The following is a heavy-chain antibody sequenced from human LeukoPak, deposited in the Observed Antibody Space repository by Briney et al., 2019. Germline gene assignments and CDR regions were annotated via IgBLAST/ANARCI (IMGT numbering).Heavy chain of an antibody. V-gene: IGHV3-30-3*01. CDR3: ARSGIQSGYCSSTSCYTGY. J-gene: IGHJ4*02. D-gene: IGHD2-2*02. Sequence: PGGSLRLSCAASGFTVTTNYMSWVRQAPGKGLEGVAVISYDGSNKYYADSVKGRFTISRDNSKNTLYLQMNSLRAEDTAVYYCARSGIQSGYCSSTSCYTGYWGQGTLVTVSS. CDR1: GFTVTTNY. CDR2: ISYDGSNK.